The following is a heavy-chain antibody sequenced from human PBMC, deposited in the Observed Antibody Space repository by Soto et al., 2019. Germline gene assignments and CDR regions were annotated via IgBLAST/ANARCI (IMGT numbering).Heavy chain of an antibody. CDR3: ARESAYSGYDIDY. Sequence: VQLVESGGGLVQPGGSLRLSCAASGFTFSSYWMSWVRQAPGKGLEWVANIKQDGGEKHYVDSVKGRFTISRDNAKNSLYLQMNSLRAEDTAVYYCARESAYSGYDIDYWGQGTLVTVSS. CDR1: GFTFSSYW. D-gene: IGHD5-12*01. V-gene: IGHV3-7*05. CDR2: IKQDGGEK. J-gene: IGHJ4*02.